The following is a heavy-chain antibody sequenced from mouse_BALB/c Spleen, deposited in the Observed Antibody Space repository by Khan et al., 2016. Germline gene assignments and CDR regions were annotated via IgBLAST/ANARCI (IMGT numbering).Heavy chain of an antibody. CDR2: ISTYYGDA. CDR1: GYTFTDYA. J-gene: IGHJ4*01. V-gene: IGHV1S137*01. CDR3: ARQGRTDYYAMDY. Sequence: QVQLQQSGAELVRPGVSVKISCKGSGYTFTDYAMHWVKQSHAKSLEWIGIISTYYGDARYNQTFKGKATMTVDKSSSTAYMELARLTSEDSAIYYCARQGRTDYYAMDYWGQGTSVNVSS.